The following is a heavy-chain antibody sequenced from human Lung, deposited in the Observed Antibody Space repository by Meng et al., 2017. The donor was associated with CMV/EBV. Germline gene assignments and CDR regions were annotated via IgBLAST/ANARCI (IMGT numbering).Heavy chain of an antibody. D-gene: IGHD3-10*01. V-gene: IGHV4-59*01. CDR1: GGFISNYY. CDR2: IYDSGT. J-gene: IGHJ4*02. CDR3: AREDVGWVYGSGLGY. Sequence: SXTLSLXCTVSGGFISNYYWSWIRQPPGKRLEWIGYIYDSGTNYNPSLKSRVTISIDTSKNQLSLNLISVTAADTAVYYCAREDVGWVYGSGLGYWGQGTRVTVSS.